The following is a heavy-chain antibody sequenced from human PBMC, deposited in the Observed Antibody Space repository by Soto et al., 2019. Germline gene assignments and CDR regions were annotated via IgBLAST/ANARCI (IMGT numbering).Heavy chain of an antibody. Sequence: PSETESLTCSVSGRSMSRNFWSGIRQSPDKGLEWRGYVFYGGTDYNPSLGGRVSMSVETSKSQFSLKLTSVTVGETAVYYCASYRGALYFESWGPGILVTVSS. CDR1: GRSMSRNF. J-gene: IGHJ4*02. CDR2: VFYGGT. CDR3: ASYRGALYFES. V-gene: IGHV4-59*01. D-gene: IGHD3-16*01.